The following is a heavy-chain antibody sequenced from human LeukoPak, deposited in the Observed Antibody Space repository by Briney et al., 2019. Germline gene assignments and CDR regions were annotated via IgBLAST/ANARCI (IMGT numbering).Heavy chain of an antibody. CDR1: GDTFDRFP. V-gene: IGHV1-69*04. CDR2: IIPIFAIT. Sequence: ASVKVSCKASGDTFDRFPITWVRLAPGQGLEWTGRIIPIFAITHYAPHFQGRVTMTADTSTNTAYMELSNLKSEDTAVYYCAKGPHDHGDFVFFWGQGTLVTVTS. D-gene: IGHD4-17*01. J-gene: IGHJ4*02. CDR3: AKGPHDHGDFVFF.